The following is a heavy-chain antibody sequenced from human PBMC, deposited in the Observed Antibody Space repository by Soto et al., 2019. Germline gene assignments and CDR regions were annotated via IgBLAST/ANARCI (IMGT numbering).Heavy chain of an antibody. V-gene: IGHV4-28*01. D-gene: IGHD1-26*01. J-gene: IGHJ4*02. Sequence: QVQLQESGPGLVKPSDTLSLTCAVSGYSISSSNWWGWIRQPPGKGLEWIGYIYYSGTTYYNPSLTSRVTMPVAPSKNPVSLKLTSVTAVDTAVYYCARREIQGPIDYWGQGTLVTVSS. CDR3: ARREIQGPIDY. CDR1: GYSISSSNW. CDR2: IYYSGTT.